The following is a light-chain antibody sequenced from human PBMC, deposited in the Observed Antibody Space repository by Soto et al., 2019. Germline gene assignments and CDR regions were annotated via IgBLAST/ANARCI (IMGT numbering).Light chain of an antibody. Sequence: DIQMTQSPSSLSASAGDRVTITCRASQSVSTYLNWYQLKPGKAPKLLIYAASSLQSGIPSRFSGSGSVTDFALTISCLEPEDFAAYYCQQSHRTSLWTFRQGPKVEIK. CDR3: QQSHRTSLWT. J-gene: IGKJ1*01. V-gene: IGKV1-39*01. CDR2: AAS. CDR1: QSVSTY.